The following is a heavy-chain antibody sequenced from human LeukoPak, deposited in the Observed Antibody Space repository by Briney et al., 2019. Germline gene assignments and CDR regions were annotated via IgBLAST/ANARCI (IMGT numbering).Heavy chain of an antibody. CDR1: GFTFSDYY. Sequence: PGGSLRLSCAASGFTFSDYYMSWIRQAPGKGLEWVANIKQDGSEKYYVDSVKGRFTISRDNAKNSLYLQMNSLRAEDTAVYYCARDGSSPLVPAATFDYWGQGTLVTVSS. D-gene: IGHD2-2*01. V-gene: IGHV3-7*01. J-gene: IGHJ4*02. CDR3: ARDGSSPLVPAATFDY. CDR2: IKQDGSEK.